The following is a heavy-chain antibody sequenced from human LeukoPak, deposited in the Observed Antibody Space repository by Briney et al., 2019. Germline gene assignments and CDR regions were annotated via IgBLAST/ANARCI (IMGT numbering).Heavy chain of an antibody. D-gene: IGHD6-19*01. J-gene: IGHJ4*02. CDR3: ARVENSSGWEFDY. Sequence: GGSLRLSCAASGFTFSYYEMNWVRQAPGKGLDWVSYISSSGNIIYYADSVKGRFTIARDNAKNSLYLQMNSLRAEDTAVYYCARVENSSGWEFDYWGQGTLVTVSS. CDR2: ISSSGNII. CDR1: GFTFSYYE. V-gene: IGHV3-48*03.